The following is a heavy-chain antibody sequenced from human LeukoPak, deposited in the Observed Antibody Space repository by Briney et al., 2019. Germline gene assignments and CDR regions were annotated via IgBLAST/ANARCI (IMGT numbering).Heavy chain of an antibody. Sequence: GGSLRLSCAASRFTFNSYAMSWVRQAPGVGLEWVSAVDGGGGRTWHADSVRGRFTISRDNSKNTLFMQMNSLRAEDTAVYYCAKDFYDSSGSRYDYWGQGTLVTVSS. D-gene: IGHD3-22*01. V-gene: IGHV3-23*01. CDR1: RFTFNSYA. CDR3: AKDFYDSSGSRYDY. J-gene: IGHJ4*02. CDR2: VDGGGGRT.